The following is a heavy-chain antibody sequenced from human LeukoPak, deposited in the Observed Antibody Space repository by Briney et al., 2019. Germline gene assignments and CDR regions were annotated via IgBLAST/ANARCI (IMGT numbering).Heavy chain of an antibody. CDR3: ARGAARIAAAGTDWYFDL. J-gene: IGHJ2*01. CDR2: IYTSGST. CDR1: GGSISSHY. V-gene: IGHV4-4*07. D-gene: IGHD6-13*01. Sequence: PSETLSLTCTVSGGSISSHYWSWIRQPAGKGLEWIGRIYTSGSTNYNPSLKSRVTMSVDTSKNQFSLKLSSVTAADTAVYYCARGAARIAAAGTDWYFDLWGRGTLVTVSS.